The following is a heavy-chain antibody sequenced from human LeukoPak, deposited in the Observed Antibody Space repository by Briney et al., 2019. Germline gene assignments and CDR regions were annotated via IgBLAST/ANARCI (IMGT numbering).Heavy chain of an antibody. V-gene: IGHV4-59*08. CDR2: IYYSGTT. CDR3: ARRLRPYAFDV. Sequence: SETLSLTCTVSGGSISNYYWSWIRQPPGKGLEWIAYIYYSGTTNYNPSLKSRVTISVDTSKNQFSLKLTSVTAADTAVYYCARRLRPYAFDVWGQGTLVTVSS. J-gene: IGHJ3*01. CDR1: GGSISNYY.